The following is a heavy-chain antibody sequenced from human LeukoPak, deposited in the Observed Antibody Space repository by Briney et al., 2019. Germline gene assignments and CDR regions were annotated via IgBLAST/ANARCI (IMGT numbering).Heavy chain of an antibody. Sequence: ASVKVSCKASGYTFTGYYVHWVRQAPGPGLEWMGWINANSGGTNYAQKFQGRVTMTRDTSISTAYMELSRLRSDDTAVYFCARDQATVATPWWDHWGQGTLVTVSS. CDR1: GYTFTGYY. D-gene: IGHD4-23*01. V-gene: IGHV1-2*02. J-gene: IGHJ4*02. CDR3: ARDQATVATPWWDH. CDR2: INANSGGT.